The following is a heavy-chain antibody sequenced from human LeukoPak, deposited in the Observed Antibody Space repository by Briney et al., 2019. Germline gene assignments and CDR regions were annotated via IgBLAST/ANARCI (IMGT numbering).Heavy chain of an antibody. CDR1: GFTFDDYA. CDR2: ISWNSGSI. Sequence: PGGSLRLSCAASGFTFDDYAMHWVRQAPGKGLEWVSGISWNSGSIGYADSVKGRFTISRDNAKNSLYLQMNSLRAEDTALYYCAKFSYDSSGYDFDYWGQGTLVTVSS. CDR3: AKFSYDSSGYDFDY. D-gene: IGHD3-22*01. J-gene: IGHJ4*02. V-gene: IGHV3-9*01.